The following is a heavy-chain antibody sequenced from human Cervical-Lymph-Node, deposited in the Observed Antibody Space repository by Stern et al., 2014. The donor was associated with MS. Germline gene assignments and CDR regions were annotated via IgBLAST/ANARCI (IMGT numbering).Heavy chain of an antibody. CDR2: SHTSGET. CDR1: GGSISNYY. V-gene: IGHV4-4*07. CDR3: AREADVQFDY. Sequence: QVQLQESGPGLVKPSETLSLTCTVSGGSISNYYWTWIRQPAGQGLECIGRSHTSGETNSIPPLRIRVAMSLDTPKNQFSLRLSSVTAADTAVYYCAREADVQFDYWGQGTLVTVSS. J-gene: IGHJ4*02.